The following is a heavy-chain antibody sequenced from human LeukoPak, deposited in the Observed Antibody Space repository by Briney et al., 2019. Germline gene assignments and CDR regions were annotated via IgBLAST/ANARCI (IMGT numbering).Heavy chain of an antibody. CDR3: VKVFSGYFDWLFEYYFDY. Sequence: PGGSLRLSCSASGFTFSSYAMHWIRQAPGKGLEYVSAISNNGGNTYYADSVKGRFTISRDNSKNTLYLQMSSLRAEDTAVYYCVKVFSGYFDWLFEYYFDYWGQGTLVTVSS. CDR2: ISNNGGNT. J-gene: IGHJ4*02. D-gene: IGHD3-9*01. CDR1: GFTFSSYA. V-gene: IGHV3-64D*06.